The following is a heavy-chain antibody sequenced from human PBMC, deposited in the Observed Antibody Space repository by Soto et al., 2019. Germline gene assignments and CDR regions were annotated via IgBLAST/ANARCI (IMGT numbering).Heavy chain of an antibody. Sequence: QVQLQQWGAGLLKPSETLSLTCAVYGGSFSGYYWSWIRQPPGKGLEWIGEINHSGSTNYNPSLKSRVTISVDTSKNQFSLKLSSVTAADTAVYYCARGGGTIAVAGTLLFDYWGQGTLVTASS. CDR2: INHSGST. CDR1: GGSFSGYY. J-gene: IGHJ4*02. V-gene: IGHV4-34*01. CDR3: ARGGGTIAVAGTLLFDY. D-gene: IGHD6-19*01.